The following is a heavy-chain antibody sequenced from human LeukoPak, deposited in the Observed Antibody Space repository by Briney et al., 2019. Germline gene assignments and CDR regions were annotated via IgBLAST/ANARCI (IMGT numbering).Heavy chain of an antibody. CDR2: ISWNSGSI. V-gene: IGHV3-9*01. J-gene: IGHJ4*02. D-gene: IGHD4-17*01. CDR1: GFTFDDYA. Sequence: GGSLRLSCAASGFTFDDYAMHWVRQASGKGLEWVSGISWNSGSIGYADSVKGRFTISRDNSKNTLYLQMNSLRAEDTAVYYCAKDLDYGDYGGIDYWGQGTLVTVSS. CDR3: AKDLDYGDYGGIDY.